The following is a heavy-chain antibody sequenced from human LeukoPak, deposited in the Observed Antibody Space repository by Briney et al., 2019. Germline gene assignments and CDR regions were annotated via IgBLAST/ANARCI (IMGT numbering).Heavy chain of an antibody. CDR2: VWYDGRNR. Sequence: GGSLRLSCAASGYTFSRHGIHWVRQAPGKGLEWVAVVWYDGRNRDYVDSAKGRFTISKDNSNNMVFLQMDRLRAEDTAVYYCARLWGGNGYSGGSLNLWGQGTLVTVSS. J-gene: IGHJ5*02. CDR1: GYTFSRHG. CDR3: ARLWGGNGYSGGSLNL. D-gene: IGHD3-16*01. V-gene: IGHV3-33*02.